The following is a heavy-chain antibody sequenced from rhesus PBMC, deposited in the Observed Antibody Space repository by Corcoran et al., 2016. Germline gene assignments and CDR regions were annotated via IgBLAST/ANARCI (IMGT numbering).Heavy chain of an antibody. CDR2: LGGSSVNT. D-gene: IGHD3-28*01. J-gene: IGHJ4*01. CDR3: ARDRYYDSGYYFDY. V-gene: IGHV4-165*01. CDR1: GGSISGYY. Sequence: QVQLQESGPGVVKPSETLSLTCAVSGGSISGYYLWSWIRQPPGKGLEWMGYLGGSSVNTNYNPSLKNRVTISKDTSKNQFSLKLSSVTAADTAVYYCARDRYYDSGYYFDYWGQGVLVTVSS.